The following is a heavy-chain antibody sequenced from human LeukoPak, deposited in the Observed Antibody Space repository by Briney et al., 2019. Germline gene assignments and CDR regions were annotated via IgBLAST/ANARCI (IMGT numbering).Heavy chain of an antibody. CDR3: ARDWRDSSGYIDY. CDR2: TYYRSKWYN. J-gene: IGHJ4*02. D-gene: IGHD3-22*01. V-gene: IGHV6-1*01. Sequence: SQTLSLTCALSGDSFSSNSAAWNWVRQSRSRGLEWLGRTYYRSKWYNDYAVSVKSLITINPDTSKNQFSLQLNSVTPEDTAVYYCARDWRDSSGYIDYWGQGTLVTVSS. CDR1: GDSFSSNSAA.